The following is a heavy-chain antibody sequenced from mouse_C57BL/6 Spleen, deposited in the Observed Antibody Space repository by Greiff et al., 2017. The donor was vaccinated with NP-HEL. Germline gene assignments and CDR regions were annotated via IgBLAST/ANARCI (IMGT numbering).Heavy chain of an antibody. J-gene: IGHJ3*01. CDR1: GFTFSDYY. V-gene: IGHV5-16*01. D-gene: IGHD2-1*01. Sequence: EVKLMESEGGLVQPGSSMKLSCTASGFTFSDYYMAWVRQVPEKGLEWVANINYDGSSTYYLDSLKSRFIISRDNAKNILYLQMSSLKSEDTATYCCARVYGNLAWFAYWGQGTLVTVSA. CDR3: ARVYGNLAWFAY. CDR2: INYDGSST.